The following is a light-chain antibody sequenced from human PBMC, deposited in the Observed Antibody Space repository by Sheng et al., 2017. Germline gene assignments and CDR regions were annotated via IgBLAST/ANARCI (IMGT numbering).Light chain of an antibody. CDR2: VAS. Sequence: IQLTQSPSSLSASVGDTVTITCRASQGIRNYLAWYLQKPGKAPKLLIYVASTLQSGVPSRFSGSGSGTDFTLAISSLQPEDFATYYCQDLSTYPSITFGQGTRLEI. J-gene: IGKJ5*01. CDR1: QGIRNY. V-gene: IGKV1-9*01. CDR3: QDLSTYPSIT.